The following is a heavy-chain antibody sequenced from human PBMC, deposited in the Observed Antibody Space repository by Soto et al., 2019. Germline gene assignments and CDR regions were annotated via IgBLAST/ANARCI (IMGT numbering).Heavy chain of an antibody. CDR2: IGPDGSGT. V-gene: IGHV3-74*01. D-gene: IGHD1-1*01. CDR3: ARDHNWPYDY. CDR1: GFTFSRHW. Sequence: GGSLRLSCAASGFTFSRHWMHWVRQVPGKGLAWVSHIGPDGSGTRYADSVQGRFTISRDNARNTLYLQMDSLRDGDTAVYYCARDHNWPYDYWVPGILVTVSS. J-gene: IGHJ4*02.